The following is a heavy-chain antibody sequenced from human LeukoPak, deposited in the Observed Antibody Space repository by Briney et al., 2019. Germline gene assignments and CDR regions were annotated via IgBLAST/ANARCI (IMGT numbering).Heavy chain of an antibody. CDR1: GFTFSSYG. J-gene: IGHJ2*01. V-gene: IGHV3-33*01. Sequence: GRSLRLSCAASGFTFSSYGMHWVRQAPGKGLEWVAVIWYDGSNKYYADSVKGRFTISRDNSKNTLYLQMNSLRAEDTAVYYCARDYLAWYFNLWGRGTLVTVSS. CDR2: IWYDGSNK. CDR3: ARDYLAWYFNL.